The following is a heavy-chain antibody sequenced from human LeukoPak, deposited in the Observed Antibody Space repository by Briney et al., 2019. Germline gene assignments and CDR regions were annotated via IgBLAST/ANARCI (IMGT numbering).Heavy chain of an antibody. CDR2: ISAYNGNT. D-gene: IGHD3-22*01. CDR1: GYTFTSYG. Sequence: ASVKVSRKASGYTFTSYGISWVRQAPGQGLEWMGWISAYNGNTNYAQKLQGRVTMTTDTSTSTAYMELRSLRSDDTAVYYCARVEYYYDSSGLLDYWGQGTLVTVSS. CDR3: ARVEYYYDSSGLLDY. J-gene: IGHJ4*02. V-gene: IGHV1-18*01.